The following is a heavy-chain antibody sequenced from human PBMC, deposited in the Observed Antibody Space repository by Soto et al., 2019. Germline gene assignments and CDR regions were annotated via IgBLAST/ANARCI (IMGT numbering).Heavy chain of an antibody. CDR3: AKDLNGSGSFTSYYHYGMDV. J-gene: IGHJ6*02. CDR2: ISGSGRNT. V-gene: IGHV3-23*01. CDR1: GFTFSNYA. D-gene: IGHD3-10*01. Sequence: EVQMLESGGGLVHPGGSLRLSCAASGFTFSNYAMNWVRQAPGKGLEWVSSISGSGRNTYYADSVKGRLTISRDSSKSTMYLHMNSLRVEDTGVYYCAKDLNGSGSFTSYYHYGMDVWGQGTTVTVSS.